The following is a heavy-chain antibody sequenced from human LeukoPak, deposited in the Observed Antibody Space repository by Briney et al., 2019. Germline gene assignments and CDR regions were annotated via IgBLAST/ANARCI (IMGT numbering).Heavy chain of an antibody. CDR3: AKPTTQPRGAFDI. Sequence: GGSLRLSCAASGFTFSSYGMHWVRQAPGKGLEWVAVISYDGSNKYYADSVKGRFTISRDNSKNTLYLQMNSLRAEDTAVYYCAKPTTQPRGAFDIWGQGTMVTVSS. D-gene: IGHD2-15*01. J-gene: IGHJ3*02. CDR1: GFTFSSYG. V-gene: IGHV3-30*18. CDR2: ISYDGSNK.